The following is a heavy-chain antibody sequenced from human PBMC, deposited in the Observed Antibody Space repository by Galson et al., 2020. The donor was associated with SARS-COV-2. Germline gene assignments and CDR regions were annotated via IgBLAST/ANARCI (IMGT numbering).Heavy chain of an antibody. CDR2: INHDGSA. D-gene: IGHD1-1*01. V-gene: IGHV4-34*01. CDR1: GGSLSGHY. J-gene: IGHJ6*02. CDR3: ATLHNSYYYGLDV. Sequence: SETLSLTCAVYGGSLSGHYWSWIRQPPGKGLEWIGEINHDGSANYNASLKSRVTISGDTSKNQFSLRLTSVTAADTAMYYCATLHNSYYYGLDVWGQGTTGTGSS.